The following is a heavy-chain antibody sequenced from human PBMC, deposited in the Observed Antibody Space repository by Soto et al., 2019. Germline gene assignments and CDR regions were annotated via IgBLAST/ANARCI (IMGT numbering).Heavy chain of an antibody. V-gene: IGHV3-33*01. CDR3: ARQGLALVDTAMVAFYYYGMDV. D-gene: IGHD5-18*01. CDR2: IWYDGSNK. J-gene: IGHJ6*02. Sequence: GGSLRLSCAASGFTFSSYGMHWVRQAPGKGLEWVAVIWYDGSNKYYADSVKGRFTISRDNSKNTLYLQMNSLRAEDTAVYYCARQGLALVDTAMVAFYYYGMDVWGQGTTVTAP. CDR1: GFTFSSYG.